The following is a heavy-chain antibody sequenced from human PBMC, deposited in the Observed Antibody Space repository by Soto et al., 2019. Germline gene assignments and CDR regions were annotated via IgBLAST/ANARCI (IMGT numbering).Heavy chain of an antibody. CDR3: ARDQIFWSGYSILRWFDP. D-gene: IGHD3-3*01. Sequence: QVQLVQSGAEEKKPGASVKVSCKASGYTFTSYAMHWVRQAPGQRLEWMGWINAGNGNTKYSQKFQGRVTITRDTSASTAYMELSSLRSEDTAVYYCARDQIFWSGYSILRWFDPWGQGTLVTVSS. V-gene: IGHV1-3*05. CDR2: INAGNGNT. CDR1: GYTFTSYA. J-gene: IGHJ5*02.